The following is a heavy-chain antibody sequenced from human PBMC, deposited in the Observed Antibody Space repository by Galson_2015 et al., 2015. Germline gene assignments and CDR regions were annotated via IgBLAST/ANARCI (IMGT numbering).Heavy chain of an antibody. CDR1: GFTFSSYG. V-gene: IGHV3-33*01. J-gene: IGHJ4*02. D-gene: IGHD6-19*01. Sequence: SLRLSCAASGFTFSSYGMHWVRQAPGKGLEWVAVIWYDGSNKYYADSVKGRFTISRDNSKNTLYLQMNSLRAEDTAVYYCARYPGTTRAVAGTGGYYFDYWGQGTLVTVSS. CDR3: ARYPGTTRAVAGTGGYYFDY. CDR2: IWYDGSNK.